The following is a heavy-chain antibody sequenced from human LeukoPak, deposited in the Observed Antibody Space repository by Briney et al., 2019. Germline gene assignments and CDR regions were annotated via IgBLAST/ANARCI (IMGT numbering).Heavy chain of an antibody. CDR1: GYTFTSYG. V-gene: IGHV1-18*01. J-gene: IGHJ5*02. CDR3: ARDYSEQLVDWFDP. D-gene: IGHD6-13*01. CDR2: ISAYNGNT. Sequence: ASVKVSCTASGYTFTSYGISWVRQAPGQGLEWMGWISAYNGNTNYAQKLQGRVTMTTDTSTSTAYMELRSLRSDDTAVYYCARDYSEQLVDWFDPWGQGTLVTVSS.